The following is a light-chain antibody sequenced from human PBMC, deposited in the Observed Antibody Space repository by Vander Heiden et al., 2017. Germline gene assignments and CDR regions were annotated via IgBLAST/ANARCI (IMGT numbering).Light chain of an antibody. V-gene: IGKV1D-16*01. CDR2: AAS. J-gene: IGKJ4*01. CDR1: QDISSW. Sequence: DIQMTQSPSSLSASVGDRVTITCRASQDISSWLAWYQQKPEKAPKSLIYAASNLQSGVPSRFSGSGSGTDFTLTISSPQPEDFATYYCQQYNSYPLTFGGGTKVEIK. CDR3: QQYNSYPLT.